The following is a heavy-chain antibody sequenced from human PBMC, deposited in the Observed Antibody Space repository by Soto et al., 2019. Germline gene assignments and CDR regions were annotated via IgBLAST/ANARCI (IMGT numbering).Heavy chain of an antibody. J-gene: IGHJ4*02. V-gene: IGHV1-69*02. D-gene: IGHD3-3*01. CDR2: IIPILGIA. Sequence: SVKVSCKASGGTFSSYTISWVRQAPGQGLEWMGRIIPILGIANYAQKFQGRVTITADKSTSTAYMELSSLRSEDTAVYYCARSSNDFWSGYYGYWGQGTLVPSPQ. CDR1: GGTFSSYT. CDR3: ARSSNDFWSGYYGY.